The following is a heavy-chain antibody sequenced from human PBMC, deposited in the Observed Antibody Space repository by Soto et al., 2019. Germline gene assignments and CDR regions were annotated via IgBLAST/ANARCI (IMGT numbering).Heavy chain of an antibody. J-gene: IGHJ6*02. D-gene: IGHD5-18*01. Sequence: SETLSLTCAVSGGSISSSNWWSWVRQPPGKGLEWIGEIYHSGSTNYNPSLKSRVTISVDKSKNQFSLKLSSVTAADTAVYYCARAMDTAMALAYYYGMDVWGQGTTVTVSS. CDR1: GGSISSSNW. V-gene: IGHV4-4*02. CDR3: ARAMDTAMALAYYYGMDV. CDR2: IYHSGST.